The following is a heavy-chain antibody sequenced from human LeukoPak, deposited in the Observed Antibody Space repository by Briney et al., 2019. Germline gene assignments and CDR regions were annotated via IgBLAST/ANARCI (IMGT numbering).Heavy chain of an antibody. D-gene: IGHD1-14*01. J-gene: IGHJ4*02. V-gene: IGHV3-23*01. CDR1: GFTFRNYA. Sequence: GGPLRLSCAASGFTFRNYAMSWVRQAPGKGLEWVSGIDPSGTYTYYADSVKGRFTISRDNSKNTLYLQLNSLRAEDTAAYYCAKGPERSDRGYSDYWGQGTLVTVSS. CDR2: IDPSGTYT. CDR3: AKGPERSDRGYSDY.